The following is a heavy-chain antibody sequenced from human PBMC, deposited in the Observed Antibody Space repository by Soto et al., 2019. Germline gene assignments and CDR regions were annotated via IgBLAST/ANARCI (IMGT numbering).Heavy chain of an antibody. Sequence: QVQLVESGGGVVQPGRSLRLSCAASGFTFSSYGMHWVRQAPGKGLEWVAVISYDGSNKYYADSVKGRFTISRDNSKNTLYLQMNSLRAEDTAVYYCAKDYSYDILTATMAFDIWGQGTMVTVSS. J-gene: IGHJ3*02. CDR3: AKDYSYDILTATMAFDI. CDR1: GFTFSSYG. D-gene: IGHD3-9*01. CDR2: ISYDGSNK. V-gene: IGHV3-30*18.